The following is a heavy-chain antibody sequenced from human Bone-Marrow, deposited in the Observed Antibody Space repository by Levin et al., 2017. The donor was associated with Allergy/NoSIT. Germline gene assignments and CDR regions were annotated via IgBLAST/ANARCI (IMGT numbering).Heavy chain of an antibody. CDR3: ASRGPGIRPLEY. CDR1: GGTFTNYS. D-gene: IGHD3-10*01. J-gene: IGHJ4*02. CDR2: IIPIFGTI. V-gene: IGHV1-69*06. Sequence: GGSLRLSCKPSGGTFTNYSISWVRQAPGQGLEWMGGIIPIFGTINYAQKFQGRVTISADTSTYTTYMELSGLRSEDTAVYYCASRGPGIRPLEYWGQGTLVTVSS.